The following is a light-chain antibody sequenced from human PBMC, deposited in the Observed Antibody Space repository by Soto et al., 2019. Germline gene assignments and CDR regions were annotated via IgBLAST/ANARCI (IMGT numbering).Light chain of an antibody. V-gene: IGLV2-14*01. CDR3: SSYTSSSTVV. CDR1: SSDVGGYNY. CDR2: DVS. J-gene: IGLJ2*01. Sequence: QSALTQPASVSGSPGQSITISCTGTSSDVGGYNYVSWYQQHPGKAPKLMIYDVSKRPSGVSNRFSGSKSGNTASLTISGLQAEDEDDYYCSSYTSSSTVVFGGGTKVTVL.